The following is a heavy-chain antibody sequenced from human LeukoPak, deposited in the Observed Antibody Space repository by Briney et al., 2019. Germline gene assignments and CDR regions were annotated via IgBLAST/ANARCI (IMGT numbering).Heavy chain of an antibody. CDR2: ISYDGNNK. V-gene: IGHV3-30*18. J-gene: IGHJ4*02. CDR3: ANDLTYCGGDCYSV. Sequence: AGGSLRLSCAASGFTFSSYGIHWVRQAPGKGLEWVAVISYDGNNKYYADSVKGRFTISRDNSKNTLYLQMNSLRPEDTAVYYCANDLTYCGGDCYSVWGQGTLVTVSS. CDR1: GFTFSSYG. D-gene: IGHD2-21*02.